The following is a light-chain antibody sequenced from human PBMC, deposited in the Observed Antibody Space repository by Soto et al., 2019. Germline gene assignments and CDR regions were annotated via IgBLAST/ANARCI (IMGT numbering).Light chain of an antibody. J-gene: IGKJ2*01. V-gene: IGKV3-20*01. Sequence: EIVLTQSPGTLSLSPGERATLSCRASQSIRNSLAWYQQRPGQSPRLLIYAASSRATGVPDRFSGGGSATDFTLTVSRLEPEDFAVYYCHQYGGSPRTFGQGTTLEIK. CDR2: AAS. CDR3: HQYGGSPRT. CDR1: QSIRNS.